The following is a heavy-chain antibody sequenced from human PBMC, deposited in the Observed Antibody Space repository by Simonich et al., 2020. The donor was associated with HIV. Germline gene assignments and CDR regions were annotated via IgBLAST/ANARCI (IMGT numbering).Heavy chain of an antibody. CDR1: GFTFSSYD. J-gene: IGHJ4*02. Sequence: QVQLVESGGGVVQPGRSLRLSCAASGFTFSSYDMHWVRQAPRKGLEWVAVKSYDGSNKYYADSVKGRFTLSSDNSKNTLYLQLNSLRAEDTAVYYCASGGSISSVWADDYWGQGTLVTVSS. CDR2: KSYDGSNK. V-gene: IGHV3-30*07. D-gene: IGHD3-16*01. CDR3: ASGGSISSVWADDY.